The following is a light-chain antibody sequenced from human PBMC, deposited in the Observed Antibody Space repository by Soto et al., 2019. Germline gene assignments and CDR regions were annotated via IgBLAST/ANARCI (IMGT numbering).Light chain of an antibody. CDR1: QSVSSSY. CDR3: QQRSNLPLT. J-gene: IGKJ1*01. Sequence: EIVMTQYPGTLSVSTGERATLSCRASQSVSSSYLAWYQQKPGLPPRLLIYDASTRATGIPARFSGSGSGTDFTLTISSLQSQDFAVYYCQQRSNLPLTFGQGTMVDVK. CDR2: DAS. V-gene: IGKV3-15*01.